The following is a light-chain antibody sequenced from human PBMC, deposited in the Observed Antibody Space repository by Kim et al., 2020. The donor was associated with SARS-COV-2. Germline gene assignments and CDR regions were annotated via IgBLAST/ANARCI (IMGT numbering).Light chain of an antibody. J-gene: IGKJ1*01. Sequence: SPVERATLSGRVSQTVSSNFLAWYQQKPGQTPRLLIYDTSSRATGIPARFSGSGSGTEFTLTISTLQSEDFAVYYCQQYSNWPLTFGQGTKVDIK. CDR1: QTVSSN. CDR2: DTS. CDR3: QQYSNWPLT. V-gene: IGKV3D-15*01.